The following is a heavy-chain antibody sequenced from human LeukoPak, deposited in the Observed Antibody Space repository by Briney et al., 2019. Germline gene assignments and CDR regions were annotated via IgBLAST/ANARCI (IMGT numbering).Heavy chain of an antibody. CDR1: GFTFSSYS. CDR3: ARDLTYYYDSSGYYRFDY. V-gene: IGHV3-21*01. CDR2: ISSSSSYI. D-gene: IGHD3-22*01. J-gene: IGHJ4*02. Sequence: GGSLRLSCAASGFTFSSYSMNWVRQAPGKGLEWVSSISSSSSYIYYADSVKGRFTISRDNAKNSLYLQMNSLRAEDTAVYYCARDLTYYYDSSGYYRFDYWGQGTLVTVSS.